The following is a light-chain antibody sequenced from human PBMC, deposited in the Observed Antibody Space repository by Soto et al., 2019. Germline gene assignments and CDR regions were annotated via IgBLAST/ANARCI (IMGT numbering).Light chain of an antibody. Sequence: DIQMTQFPSTLSASVGDRVTITCWASQTTNTWLAWYQQKPGTAPKLLIYDASSLEGGVPSRFSASGSGTEFTLTISSLQPDDLATYYCQQYISYPYTFGQGTK. CDR2: DAS. J-gene: IGKJ2*01. CDR3: QQYISYPYT. CDR1: QTTNTW. V-gene: IGKV1-5*01.